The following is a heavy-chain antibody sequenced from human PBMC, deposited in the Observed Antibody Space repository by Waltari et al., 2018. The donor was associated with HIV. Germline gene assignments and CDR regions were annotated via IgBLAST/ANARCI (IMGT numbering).Heavy chain of an antibody. Sequence: QLQLQQSGPGLVKPSETLSLTCTVSGGSISSSRYSWGCIRQPPGKGLEWIGSIHYSGNTFYNSSLKSRVAISIATSKNQFSLTLSSVTAADTAVYFCARHSGIDCSSTSCFKRPFDYWGQGSLVTVSS. V-gene: IGHV4-39*01. CDR2: IHYSGNT. D-gene: IGHD2-2*01. J-gene: IGHJ4*02. CDR1: GGSISSSRYS. CDR3: ARHSGIDCSSTSCFKRPFDY.